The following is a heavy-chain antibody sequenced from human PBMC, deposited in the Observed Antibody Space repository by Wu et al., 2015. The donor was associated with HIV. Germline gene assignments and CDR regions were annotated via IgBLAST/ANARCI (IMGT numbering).Heavy chain of an antibody. V-gene: IGHV1-2*02. CDR3: VRGDLVVERYCYQVGVLSNVLGVLGANPPVTSGPSPRPFPPKGPQLRVPFPPGEPFDP. J-gene: IGHJ5*02. CDR1: DYTFVNFR. D-gene: IGHD2-21*01. CDR2: IEPRGGAV. Sequence: QGRLKQFGPQVKKPGDSVTVSCVASDYTFVNFRINWVRHIPGRGFEWMGRIEPRGGAVKYSGRLRDRMSMYRDTSRDTLYMDLRGLTSGDTATYYCVRGDLVVERYCYQVGVLSNVLGVLGANPPVTSGPSPRPFPPKGPQLRVPFPPGEPFDP.